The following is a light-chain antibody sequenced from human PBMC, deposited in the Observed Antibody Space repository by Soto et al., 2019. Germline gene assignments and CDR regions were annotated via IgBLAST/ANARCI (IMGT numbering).Light chain of an antibody. CDR2: ASS. CDR3: QQYNSYLWT. Sequence: DIKMTQSPSSLSASVGDRVTITCRANQSISDYLNWYQQKPGKAPKFLIYASSSLQSGVPSRFSGSGSGTEFTLTISSLQSDDFATYYCQQYNSYLWTFGQGTKVDIK. V-gene: IGKV1-16*01. CDR1: QSISDY. J-gene: IGKJ1*01.